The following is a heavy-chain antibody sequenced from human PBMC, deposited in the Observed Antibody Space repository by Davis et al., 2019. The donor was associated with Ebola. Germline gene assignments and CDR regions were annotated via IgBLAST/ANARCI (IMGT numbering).Heavy chain of an antibody. J-gene: IGHJ1*01. Sequence: ASVKVSCKASGYTFTGYDINWVRQATGQGLEWMGWMNPNSGGTNYAQKFQGRVTMTRDTSISTAYMELSRLRSDDTAVYYCAGVTYYYDSSGYYHEYFQHWGQGTLVTVSS. D-gene: IGHD3-22*01. CDR3: AGVTYYYDSSGYYHEYFQH. V-gene: IGHV1-2*02. CDR2: MNPNSGGT. CDR1: GYTFTGYD.